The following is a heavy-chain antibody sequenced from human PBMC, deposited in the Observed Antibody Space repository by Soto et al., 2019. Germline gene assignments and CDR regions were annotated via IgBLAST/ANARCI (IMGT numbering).Heavy chain of an antibody. CDR3: ARQAKEYSSSWPRGPFDY. CDR2: IYYSGST. D-gene: IGHD6-13*01. V-gene: IGHV4-39*01. J-gene: IGHJ4*02. CDR1: GGSISSSSYY. Sequence: SETLSLTCTVSGGSISSSSYYWGWIRQPPGKGLEWIGSIYYSGSTYYNPSLKSRVTISVDTSKNQFSLKLSSVTAADTAVYYCARQAKEYSSSWPRGPFDYWGQGTLVTVSS.